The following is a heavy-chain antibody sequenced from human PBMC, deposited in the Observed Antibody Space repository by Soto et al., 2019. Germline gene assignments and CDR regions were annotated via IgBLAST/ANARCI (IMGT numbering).Heavy chain of an antibody. CDR3: ARGGDYYGSGSYILRFAP. CDR2: IYYSGST. V-gene: IGHV4-31*03. D-gene: IGHD3-10*01. Sequence: SETLSLTCTVSGGSISSGGYYWSWIRQHPGKGLEWIGYIYYSGSTYYNPSLKSRVTISVDTSKNQFSLKLSSVTAADTAVYYCARGGDYYGSGSYILRFAPWGQGTLVTAS. CDR1: GGSISSGGYY. J-gene: IGHJ5*02.